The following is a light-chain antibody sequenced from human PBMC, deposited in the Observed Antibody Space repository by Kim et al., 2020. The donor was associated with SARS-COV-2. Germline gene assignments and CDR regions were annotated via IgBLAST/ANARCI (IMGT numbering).Light chain of an antibody. CDR1: SSNIGINA. CDR2: NDE. V-gene: IGLV1-44*01. CDR3: ATWDDSLEAWV. Sequence: GQRVKISCAGSSSNIGINAVNWYQLFPGTAPKLLIYNDERRPSGVPDRFSGSKSGTSASLALSGLLSDDEADYYCATWDDSLEAWVFGGGTKLTVL. J-gene: IGLJ3*02.